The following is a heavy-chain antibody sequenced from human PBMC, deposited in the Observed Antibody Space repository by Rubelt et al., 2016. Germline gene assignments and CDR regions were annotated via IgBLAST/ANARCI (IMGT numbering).Heavy chain of an antibody. D-gene: IGHD5-18*01. CDR3: ARDLGQDVGYCYGYDY. V-gene: IGHV4-59*13. Sequence: QVQLQESGPGLVKASETLSLTCTVSGGSINSYYWNWIRQPPGKGLEWIGNIYYSGNIYYNPSLKSRVTISVDTSKNQFSRKLSSVTAADTAVYYCARDLGQDVGYCYGYDYWGQGTLVTVSS. CDR2: IYYSGNI. J-gene: IGHJ4*02. CDR1: GGSINSYY.